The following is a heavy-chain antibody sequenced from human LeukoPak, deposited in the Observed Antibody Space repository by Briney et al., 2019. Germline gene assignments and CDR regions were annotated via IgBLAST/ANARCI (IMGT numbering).Heavy chain of an antibody. CDR1: GVSISSYY. CDR3: ARGTFRSGFDY. V-gene: IGHV4-4*07. D-gene: IGHD1-26*01. Sequence: SETLSLTCTVSGVSISSYYWSWIRRPAGKGLEWIGRIYTSGSTNYNPSLTSRVTMSVDTSKNQFSLKLSSVTAADTAVYYCARGTFRSGFDYWGQGTLVTVSS. J-gene: IGHJ4*02. CDR2: IYTSGST.